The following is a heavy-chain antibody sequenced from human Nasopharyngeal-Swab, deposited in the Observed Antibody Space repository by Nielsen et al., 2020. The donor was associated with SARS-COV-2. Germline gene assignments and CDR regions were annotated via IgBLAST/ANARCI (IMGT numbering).Heavy chain of an antibody. CDR2: IYSRGNT. Sequence: ESLKIPCAASGITVANNYINWVRQAPGKGLQWVSVIYSRGNTFYADSVKGRFTISRDIFTNTVYLQMNSLRAEDMAVYYCAREAARGLVTTREFDYWGQGTLVTVSS. V-gene: IGHV3-66*01. CDR1: GITVANNY. D-gene: IGHD4-11*01. CDR3: AREAARGLVTTREFDY. J-gene: IGHJ4*02.